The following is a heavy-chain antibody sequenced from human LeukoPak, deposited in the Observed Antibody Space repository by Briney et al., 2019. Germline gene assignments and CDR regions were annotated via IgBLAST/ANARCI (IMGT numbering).Heavy chain of an antibody. CDR2: ISYSGST. D-gene: IGHD3-3*01. J-gene: IGHJ3*02. V-gene: IGHV4-39*07. CDR1: GGSISSSNYY. CDR3: AREGTIFGVVTNDAFDI. Sequence: SETLSLTCTVSGGSISSSNYYWGWIRQRPGKGLEWIASISYSGSTYYNPSVKSRVTISRDTTKNQFSLRLSSVTAADTAVYYCAREGTIFGVVTNDAFDIWGQGTMVTVSS.